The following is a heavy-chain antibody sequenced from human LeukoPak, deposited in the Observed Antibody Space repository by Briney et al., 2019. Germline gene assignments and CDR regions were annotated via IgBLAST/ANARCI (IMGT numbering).Heavy chain of an antibody. Sequence: GGSLRLSCAASGFTFSSYWMHWVRQAPGKGLVWVSRINSDGSSTWYADSVKGRFTISRDNAKNTLYLQMNSLRAEDTAVYYCVRGVGGDSRFDPWGQGTLVTVSS. CDR1: GFTFSSYW. CDR2: INSDGSST. D-gene: IGHD1-26*01. J-gene: IGHJ5*02. V-gene: IGHV3-74*01. CDR3: VRGVGGDSRFDP.